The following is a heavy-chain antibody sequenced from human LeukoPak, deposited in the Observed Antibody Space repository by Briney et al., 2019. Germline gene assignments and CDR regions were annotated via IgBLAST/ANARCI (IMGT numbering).Heavy chain of an antibody. CDR2: ISGSGGST. V-gene: IGHV3-23*01. CDR3: AKDKRTSYYDSSGYLVWDY. CDR1: GFTFSSYA. Sequence: GGSLRLSCAASGFTFSSYAMSWVRQAPGKGLEWVSAISGSGGSTYYADSVKGRFTISRDNSKNTLYLQMNSLRAEDTAVHYCAKDKRTSYYDSSGYLVWDYWGQGTLVTVSS. J-gene: IGHJ4*02. D-gene: IGHD3-22*01.